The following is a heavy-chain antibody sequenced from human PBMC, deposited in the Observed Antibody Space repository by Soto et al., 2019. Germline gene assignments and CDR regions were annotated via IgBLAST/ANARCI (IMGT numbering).Heavy chain of an antibody. CDR1: GGTFDNFI. D-gene: IGHD1-26*01. Sequence: QVQLVQSGAEVKEPGSSVRVSCKASGGTFDNFIMNWVRQTPGQGLEWMGGIVPMLGTPTYAEKFKGRVTISATGSTSTMYMEVTSLRSEDTAIYYGARNGTYSSSLSQYSGMDVWGKGTTVTVSS. J-gene: IGHJ6*04. CDR2: IVPMLGTP. CDR3: ARNGTYSSSLSQYSGMDV. V-gene: IGHV1-69*01.